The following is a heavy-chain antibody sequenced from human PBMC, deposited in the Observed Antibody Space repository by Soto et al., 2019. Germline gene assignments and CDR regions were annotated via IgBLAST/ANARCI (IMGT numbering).Heavy chain of an antibody. J-gene: IGHJ6*02. V-gene: IGHV1-69*13. D-gene: IGHD1-26*01. Sequence: GASVKVSCKASGGTFSSYAISWVRQAPGQGLEWMGGIIPSFGTANYAQKFQGRVTITADESTSTAYMELSSLRSEDTAVYYCARRAEWGATTGDYYYYGMDVWGQGTTVTVSS. CDR3: ARRAEWGATTGDYYYYGMDV. CDR2: IIPSFGTA. CDR1: GGTFSSYA.